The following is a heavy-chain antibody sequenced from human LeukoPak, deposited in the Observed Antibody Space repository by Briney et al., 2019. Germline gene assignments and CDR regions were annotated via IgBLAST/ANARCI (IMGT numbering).Heavy chain of an antibody. J-gene: IGHJ6*02. CDR3: ARDGAYDYYDSSGYHPYGMDV. D-gene: IGHD3-22*01. Sequence: GASVKVSCKASGYTFTSYGISWVRQAPGQGLEWMGRIIPILGIANYAQKFQGRVTITADKSTSTAYMELSSLRSEDTAVYYCARDGAYDYYDSSGYHPYGMDVWGQGTTVTVSS. CDR1: GYTFTSYG. V-gene: IGHV1-69*04. CDR2: IIPILGIA.